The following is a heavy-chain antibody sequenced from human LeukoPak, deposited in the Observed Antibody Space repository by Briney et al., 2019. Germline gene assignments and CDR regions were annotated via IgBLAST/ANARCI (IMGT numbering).Heavy chain of an antibody. Sequence: TSETLSLTCTVSGGSISSSSYYWGWIRQPPGKGLEWIGSIYYSGSTYYNPSLKSRVTISVDTSKNQFSLKLSSVTAADTAVYYCARGSTTVTIDAFDIWGQGTMVTVSS. CDR3: ARGSTTVTIDAFDI. D-gene: IGHD4-17*01. J-gene: IGHJ3*02. CDR1: GGSISSSSYY. V-gene: IGHV4-39*07. CDR2: IYYSGST.